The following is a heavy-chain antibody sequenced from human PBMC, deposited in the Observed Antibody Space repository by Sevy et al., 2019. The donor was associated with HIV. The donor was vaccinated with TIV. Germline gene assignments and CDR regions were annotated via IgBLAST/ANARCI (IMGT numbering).Heavy chain of an antibody. CDR3: AKENYDVLTGSTNYALDM. Sequence: GGSLRLSCAASGFTFSSYGMHWVRQAPGKGLDWEAFISYDGSKKYYVESVKRRFTVSRDKSKNTLYLQMNSLRIEDTAVYFCAKENYDVLTGSTNYALDMWGQGTMVTVSS. D-gene: IGHD3-9*01. J-gene: IGHJ3*02. CDR2: ISYDGSKK. CDR1: GFTFSSYG. V-gene: IGHV3-30*18.